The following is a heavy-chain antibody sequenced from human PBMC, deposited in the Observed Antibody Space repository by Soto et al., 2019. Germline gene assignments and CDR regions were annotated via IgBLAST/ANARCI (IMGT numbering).Heavy chain of an antibody. J-gene: IGHJ4*01. CDR3: ATDHFGSNSDALEY. CDR2: IXXXGXI. D-gene: IGHD1-1*01. CDR1: GFSFGSYS. Sequence: GGSLRLSCAASGFSFGSYSMNWVRQAPGKGLEWXSXIXXXGXIXXXDXXXXRFSISRDNAKNSLSLQMLSLRDEDTAIYFCATDHFGSNSDALEYWGQGTQVTVSS. V-gene: IGHV3-48*02.